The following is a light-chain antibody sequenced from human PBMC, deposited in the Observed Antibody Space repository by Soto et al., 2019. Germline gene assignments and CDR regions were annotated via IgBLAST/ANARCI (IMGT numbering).Light chain of an antibody. V-gene: IGKV3-15*01. CDR2: GAS. J-gene: IGKJ4*01. CDR3: QQYSNWPLT. Sequence: EIVLTQSPGTLSLSPGERATLSCMASQSVISTYLAWYQQKPGQAPSLLIYGASTRATGIPARFSGSGSGTEFTLTINSLQSEDFAVYYCQQYSNWPLTFGGGTKVDIK. CDR1: QSVISTY.